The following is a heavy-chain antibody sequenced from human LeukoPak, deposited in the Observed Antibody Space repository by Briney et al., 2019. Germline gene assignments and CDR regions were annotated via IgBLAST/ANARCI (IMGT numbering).Heavy chain of an antibody. Sequence: PGGSLRLSCAASGFTFSSYAMSWVRQAPGKGLEWVSAISGSGGSTYYADSVKGRFTISRDNSKNTLYLQMNSLRAEDTAVYYCAIPPGPSITIFGVIINSDVFDYWGQGTLVTVSS. J-gene: IGHJ4*02. CDR1: GFTFSSYA. D-gene: IGHD3-3*01. V-gene: IGHV3-23*01. CDR3: AIPPGPSITIFGVIINSDVFDY. CDR2: ISGSGGST.